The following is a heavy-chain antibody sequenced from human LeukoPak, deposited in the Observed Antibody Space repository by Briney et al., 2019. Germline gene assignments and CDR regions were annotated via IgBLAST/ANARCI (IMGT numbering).Heavy chain of an antibody. D-gene: IGHD1-26*01. J-gene: IGHJ4*02. Sequence: GGSLRLSCAASGFTFSSYSMNWVHQAPGKGLEWVSSISSSGTYIYYADSVKGRFTISRDNAKNSLYLQMNSLRAEDTAVYYCASEVGAVSFDYWGQGTLVTVSS. CDR1: GFTFSSYS. CDR2: ISSSGTYI. V-gene: IGHV3-21*01. CDR3: ASEVGAVSFDY.